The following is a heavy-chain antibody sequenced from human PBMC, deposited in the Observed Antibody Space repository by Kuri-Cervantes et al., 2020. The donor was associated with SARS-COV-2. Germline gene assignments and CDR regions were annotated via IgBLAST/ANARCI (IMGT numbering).Heavy chain of an antibody. CDR2: ISGSGGSI. Sequence: GESLKISCAASGFTFSDFAMHWVRQAPGKGLEWVSTISGSGGSIDYAVSVKGRFTISRDNSKNTLYLEMDSLTADDTAIYYCAKDPFGSSSAEYFQYWGPGTLVTVSS. V-gene: IGHV3-23*01. D-gene: IGHD6-6*01. J-gene: IGHJ1*01. CDR1: GFTFSDFA. CDR3: AKDPFGSSSAEYFQY.